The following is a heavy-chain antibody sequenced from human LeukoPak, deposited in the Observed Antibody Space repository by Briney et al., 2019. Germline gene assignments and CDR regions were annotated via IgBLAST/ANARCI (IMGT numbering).Heavy chain of an antibody. Sequence: GESLKISCKGSGYSFTSYWIGWVRQMPGKGLEWMGIIYPGDSDTRYSPSFQGQVTISADKSISTAYLQWSSLKASDTAMYYCARQGSGWYVAAPPGPFDYWGQGTLVTVSS. J-gene: IGHJ4*02. CDR3: ARQGSGWYVAAPPGPFDY. D-gene: IGHD6-19*01. CDR1: GYSFTSYW. CDR2: IYPGDSDT. V-gene: IGHV5-51*01.